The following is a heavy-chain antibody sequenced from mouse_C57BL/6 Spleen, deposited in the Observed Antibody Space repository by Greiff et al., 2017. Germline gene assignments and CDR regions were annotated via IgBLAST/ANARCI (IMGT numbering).Heavy chain of an antibody. CDR3: ARRSYDGYYGYFDV. CDR2: INPSTGGT. CDR1: GYSFTGYY. J-gene: IGHJ1*03. Sequence: VQLQQSGPELVKPGASVKISCKASGYSFTGYYMNWVKQSPEKSLEWIGEINPSTGGTTYNQKFKAKATLTVDKSSSTAYMQLKSLTSEDSAVYYCARRSYDGYYGYFDVGGTGTTVTVSS. D-gene: IGHD2-3*01. V-gene: IGHV1-42*01.